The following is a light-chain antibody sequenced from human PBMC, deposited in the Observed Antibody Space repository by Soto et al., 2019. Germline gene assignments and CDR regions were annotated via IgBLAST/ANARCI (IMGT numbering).Light chain of an antibody. J-gene: IGKJ4*01. CDR1: QSVSSN. Sequence: EIAMTQSPATLSVSPGERATLSCRASQSVSSNLAWYQQQPGQAPRLLIYGASTRATGFPARFSGSGSGTEFTLTISSLQSEDFAVYYCQQYNNWPLTFGGGTKVDIK. CDR2: GAS. V-gene: IGKV3-15*01. CDR3: QQYNNWPLT.